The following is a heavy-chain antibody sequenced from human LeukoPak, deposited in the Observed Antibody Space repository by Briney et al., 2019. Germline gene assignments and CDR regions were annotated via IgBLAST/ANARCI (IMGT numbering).Heavy chain of an antibody. D-gene: IGHD3-10*02. Sequence: GGSLRLSCAASGFTFSSYWMHWVRQAPGKGLVWVSRINSDGSSTSYADSVKGRFTISRDNSKNTLYLRMNSLRAEDTALYYCAKDVLEDGYYYMDVWGKGTTVSVSS. V-gene: IGHV3-74*01. CDR1: GFTFSSYW. J-gene: IGHJ6*03. CDR2: INSDGSST. CDR3: AKDVLEDGYYYMDV.